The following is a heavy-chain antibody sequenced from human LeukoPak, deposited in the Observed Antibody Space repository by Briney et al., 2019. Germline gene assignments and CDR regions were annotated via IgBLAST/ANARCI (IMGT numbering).Heavy chain of an antibody. CDR1: GGTFSSYA. CDR2: IIPIFGTA. D-gene: IGHD2-15*01. Sequence: SVKVSCKASGGTFSSYAISWVRQAPGQGLEWMGRIIPIFGTANYAQKFQGRVTTTTDESTSTAYMELSSLRSEDTAVYYCARDGYCSGGSCYSLDYWGQGTLVTVSS. V-gene: IGHV1-69*05. J-gene: IGHJ4*02. CDR3: ARDGYCSGGSCYSLDY.